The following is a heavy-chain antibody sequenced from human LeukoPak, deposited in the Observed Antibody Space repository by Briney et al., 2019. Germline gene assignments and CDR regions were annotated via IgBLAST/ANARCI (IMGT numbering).Heavy chain of an antibody. D-gene: IGHD3-22*01. CDR2: IYHSGST. J-gene: IGHJ4*02. CDR3: ARVGSYFRYDSSGYPDY. V-gene: IGHV4-30-2*01. Sequence: SETLSLTCAVSGGSISSGGYSWSWIRQPPGKGLEWIGYIYHSGSTYYNPSLKSRVTISVDTSKNQFSLKLSSVTAADTAVHYCARVGSYFRYDSSGYPDYWGQGTLVTVSS. CDR1: GGSISSGGYS.